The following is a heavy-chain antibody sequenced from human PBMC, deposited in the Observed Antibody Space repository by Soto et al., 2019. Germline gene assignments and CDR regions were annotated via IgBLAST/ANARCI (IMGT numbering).Heavy chain of an antibody. J-gene: IGHJ6*02. D-gene: IGHD2-15*01. CDR1: GGSISSYY. V-gene: IGHV4-4*07. Sequence: PSETLSLTCTVSGGSISSYYWSWIRQPAGKGLEWIGRIYTSGSTNYNPSLKSRVTMSVDTSKNQFSLKLSSVTAADTAVYYCARDGDGYSNYYYYGMDVWGQRTTVTVSS. CDR2: IYTSGST. CDR3: ARDGDGYSNYYYYGMDV.